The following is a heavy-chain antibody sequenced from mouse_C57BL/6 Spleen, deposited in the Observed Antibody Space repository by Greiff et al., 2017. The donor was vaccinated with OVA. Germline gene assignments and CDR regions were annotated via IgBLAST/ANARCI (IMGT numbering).Heavy chain of an antibody. D-gene: IGHD4-1*01. J-gene: IGHJ2*01. CDR3: TTGVGRMDY. CDR2: IDPEDGDT. V-gene: IGHV14-1*01. CDR1: GFNIKDYY. Sequence: VQLKESGAELVRPGASVKLSCTASGFNIKDYYMHWVKQRPEQGLEWIGRIDPEDGDTEYAPKFQGKATMTAYTTSNTAYLRLSSLTSEDTAVYYCTTGVGRMDYWGQGTTLTVSS.